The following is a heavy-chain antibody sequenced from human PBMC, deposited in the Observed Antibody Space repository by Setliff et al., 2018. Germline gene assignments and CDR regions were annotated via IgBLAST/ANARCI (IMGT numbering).Heavy chain of an antibody. CDR3: AKAGGSGFGMDYLDS. J-gene: IGHJ4*02. CDR2: ISGDSSFT. D-gene: IGHD3-3*01. CDR1: GFTFNHFA. V-gene: IGHV3-23*01. Sequence: GESLKIFCATSGFTFNHFAMAWVRQAPGKGLEWVSIISGDSSFTNYADSVRGRATIFRDSSGNNVYLHMNSLTAADSAMYYCAKAGGSGFGMDYLDSWGQGTLVTVSS.